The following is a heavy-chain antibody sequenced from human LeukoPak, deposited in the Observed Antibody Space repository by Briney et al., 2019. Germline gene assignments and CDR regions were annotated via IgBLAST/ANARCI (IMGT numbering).Heavy chain of an antibody. V-gene: IGHV6-1*01. CDR3: AGGRWRGYDGNFDY. Sequence: QNPSHTTAMSLDSVSSNTIGSNWFSQPPTRSLEWLGRTYYSSQWSTDYAIPVRGRITISPDTSNNQASLHLSSVTPEDTPVYYCAGGRWRGYDGNFDYWGQGILVTISS. CDR2: TYYSSQWST. CDR1: LDSVSSNTIG. D-gene: IGHD5-12*01. J-gene: IGHJ4*02.